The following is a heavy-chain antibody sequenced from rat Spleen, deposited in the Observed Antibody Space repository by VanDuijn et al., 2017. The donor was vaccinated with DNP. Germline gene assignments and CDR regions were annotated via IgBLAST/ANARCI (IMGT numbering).Heavy chain of an antibody. CDR1: GFTFSHYY. D-gene: IGHD4-3*01. J-gene: IGHJ2*01. CDR2: IRYDGGTT. Sequence: EVQLVESGGGLVQPGRSMKLSCAASGFTFSHYYMAWVRQAPTKGLEWVAYIRYDGGTTKYGDSVKGRFTISRDNAKNTLYLQMNSLRSEDMATYYCVRWNSGHFDYWGQGVMVPVSS. CDR3: VRWNSGHFDY. V-gene: IGHV5-22*01.